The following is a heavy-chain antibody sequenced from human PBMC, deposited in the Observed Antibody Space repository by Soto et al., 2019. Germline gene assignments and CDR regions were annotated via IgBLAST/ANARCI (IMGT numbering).Heavy chain of an antibody. V-gene: IGHV1-46*01. CDR1: GYTFTSYY. Sequence: ASVKVSCKASGYTFTSYYMHWVRQAPGQGLEWMGIINPSGGSTSYAQKFQGRVTITADKSTSTAYMELSSLRSEDTAVYYCARGPYYDILTAVNSWFDPWGQGTLVTVSS. D-gene: IGHD3-9*01. CDR2: INPSGGST. J-gene: IGHJ5*02. CDR3: ARGPYYDILTAVNSWFDP.